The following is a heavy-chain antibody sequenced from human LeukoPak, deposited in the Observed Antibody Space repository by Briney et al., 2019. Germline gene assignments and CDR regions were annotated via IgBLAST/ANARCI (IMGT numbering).Heavy chain of an antibody. V-gene: IGHV3-20*04. CDR3: ASITIFGVASL. CDR2: INWNGGST. J-gene: IGHJ4*02. D-gene: IGHD3-3*01. Sequence: PGGSLRHSCAASGFTFDDYGMSWVRQAPGKGLEWVSGINWNGGSTGYADSVKGRFTISRDNAKNSLYLQMNSLRAEDTALYYCASITIFGVASLWGQGTLVTVSS. CDR1: GFTFDDYG.